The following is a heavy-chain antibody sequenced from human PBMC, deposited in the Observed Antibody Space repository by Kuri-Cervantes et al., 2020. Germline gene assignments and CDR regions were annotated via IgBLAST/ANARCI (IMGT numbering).Heavy chain of an antibody. J-gene: IGHJ3*02. D-gene: IGHD2-15*01. Sequence: ASVKVSCKVSGYILTELSMHWVRQAPGKGLEWMGGLDPEDGETIYAQKFQGRVTMTEDTSTDKAYMELSSLRSEDTAVYYCARGHSVVVGAFDIWGQGTMVTVSS. CDR1: GYILTELS. CDR3: ARGHSVVVGAFDI. V-gene: IGHV1-24*01. CDR2: LDPEDGET.